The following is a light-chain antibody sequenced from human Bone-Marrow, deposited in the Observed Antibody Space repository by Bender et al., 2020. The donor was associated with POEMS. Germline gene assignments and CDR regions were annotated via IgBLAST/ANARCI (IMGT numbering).Light chain of an antibody. J-gene: IGLJ2*01. CDR3: SSYRHRDNVI. CDR1: SSDIGSYNL. Sequence: QSALTQPASVSGSPGQSITISCTGTSSDIGSYNLVSWYQQNPGKVPKLMIYEVTKRPSGVPDRFSGSKSGNTASLTVSGLQAEDEADYYCSSYRHRDNVIFGGGTKLTVL. V-gene: IGLV2-14*02. CDR2: EVT.